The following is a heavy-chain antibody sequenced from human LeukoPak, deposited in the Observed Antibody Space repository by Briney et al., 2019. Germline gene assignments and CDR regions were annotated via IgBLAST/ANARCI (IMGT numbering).Heavy chain of an antibody. Sequence: GGSLRLSCAASGFTFSSYVMSWVRQAPGKELEWVSAISGSGGSTYYADSVKGRFTISRDNSKNTLYVQMNSLRAEDTAVYYGAGSSSWYRQGDYWGQGTLVTVSS. CDR2: ISGSGGST. J-gene: IGHJ4*02. D-gene: IGHD6-13*01. CDR1: GFTFSSYV. V-gene: IGHV3-23*01. CDR3: AGSSSWYRQGDY.